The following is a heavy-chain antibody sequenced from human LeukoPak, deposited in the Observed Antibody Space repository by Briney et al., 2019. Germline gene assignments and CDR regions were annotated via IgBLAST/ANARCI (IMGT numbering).Heavy chain of an antibody. V-gene: IGHV4-34*01. CDR1: GESFSDSY. CDR3: ARLPGTIHDAFDI. Sequence: PSETLSLTCAVYGESFSDSYWSWIRQPPQKGLEWIGEINHGGGTNYNPSLKSRVTISLHTSNNRFSLNLTSVTAVDSAVYYCARLPGTIHDAFDIWGQGTVVTVSS. J-gene: IGHJ3*02. CDR2: INHGGGT. D-gene: IGHD1-26*01.